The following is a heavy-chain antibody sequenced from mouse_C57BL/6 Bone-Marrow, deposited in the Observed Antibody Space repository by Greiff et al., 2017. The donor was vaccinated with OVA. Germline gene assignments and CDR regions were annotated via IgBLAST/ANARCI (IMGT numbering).Heavy chain of an antibody. CDR3: ARQGGFYYFDY. CDR2: IYPGGGYT. V-gene: IGHV1-63*01. Sequence: VKLMESGAELVRPGTSVKMSCKASGYTFTNYWIGWAKQRPGHGLEWIGDIYPGGGYTNYNEKFKGKATLTADKSSSTAYMQFSSLTSEDSAIYYCARQGGFYYFDYWGQGTTLTVSS. CDR1: GYTFTNYW. J-gene: IGHJ2*01.